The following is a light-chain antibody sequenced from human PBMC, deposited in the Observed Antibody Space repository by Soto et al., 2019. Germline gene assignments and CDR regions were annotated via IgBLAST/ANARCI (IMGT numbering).Light chain of an antibody. Sequence: EIVLTQSPGTLSLSPGERATLSCRASQSVTGSYLAWYQQTPGQAPRLVIYGTYNSATGIPDRFSGSGSGTDFTLTISRLEPEDFAVYYGQHYGISSGTFGQGTKVEIK. CDR2: GTY. V-gene: IGKV3-20*01. CDR3: QHYGISSGT. J-gene: IGKJ1*01. CDR1: QSVTGSY.